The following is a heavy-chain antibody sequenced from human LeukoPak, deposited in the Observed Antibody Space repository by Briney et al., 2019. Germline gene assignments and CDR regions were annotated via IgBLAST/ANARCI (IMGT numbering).Heavy chain of an antibody. CDR2: IYYSGST. Sequence: SETLSLTCTVSGGSISSYYWSWIRQPPGKGLEWIGYIYYSGSTNYNPSLKSRVTISVDTSKNQFSLKLSSVTAADTAVYYCARDRGKQWLGTYDAFDIWGQGTMVTVSS. D-gene: IGHD6-19*01. J-gene: IGHJ3*02. V-gene: IGHV4-59*01. CDR3: ARDRGKQWLGTYDAFDI. CDR1: GGSISSYY.